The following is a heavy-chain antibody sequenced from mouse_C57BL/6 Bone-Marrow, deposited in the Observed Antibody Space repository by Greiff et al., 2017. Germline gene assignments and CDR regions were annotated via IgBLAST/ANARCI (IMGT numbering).Heavy chain of an antibody. D-gene: IGHD4-1*01. J-gene: IGHJ3*01. Sequence: VQLQQSGPELVKPGASVKISCKASGYAFSSSWMNWVKQRPGKGLEWIGRIYPGDGDTNYNGKFKGKATLTADKSSSTAYMQLSSLTSEDSAVYFCVNWLFAYWGQGTLVTVSA. CDR2: IYPGDGDT. CDR3: VNWLFAY. V-gene: IGHV1-82*01. CDR1: GYAFSSSW.